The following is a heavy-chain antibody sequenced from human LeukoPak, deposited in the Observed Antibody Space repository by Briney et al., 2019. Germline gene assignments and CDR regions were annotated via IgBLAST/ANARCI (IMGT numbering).Heavy chain of an antibody. Sequence: PSETLSLTCTVSGGSINIYYWSWIRQPAGKGLEWIGRIYTSGSTNYNPSLKSRVTISVDTSKNQFSLKLSSVTAADTAVYYCARASPYYYDSSGFGHYYYMDVWGKGTTVTISS. V-gene: IGHV4-4*07. D-gene: IGHD3-22*01. CDR2: IYTSGST. CDR3: ARASPYYYDSSGFGHYYYMDV. J-gene: IGHJ6*03. CDR1: GGSINIYY.